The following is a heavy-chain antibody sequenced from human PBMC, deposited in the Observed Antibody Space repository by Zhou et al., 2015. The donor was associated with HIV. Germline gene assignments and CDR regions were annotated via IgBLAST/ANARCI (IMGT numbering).Heavy chain of an antibody. J-gene: IGHJ6*02. CDR1: GFTFDDYA. V-gene: IGHV3-9*01. D-gene: IGHD3-16*01. Sequence: EVQLVESGGGLVQPGRSLRLSCAVSGFTFDDYAMHWVRQPPGKGLEWVSSVSWNSGTKGYADSVKGRFTISRDNAKTSLYLQMNSLRADDTALYYCAKDIGPRVYGMDVWGQGTTVTVSS. CDR2: VSWNSGTK. CDR3: AKDIGPRVYGMDV.